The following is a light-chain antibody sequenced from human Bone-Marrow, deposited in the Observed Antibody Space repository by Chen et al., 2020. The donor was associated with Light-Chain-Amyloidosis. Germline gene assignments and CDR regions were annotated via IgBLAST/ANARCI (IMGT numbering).Light chain of an antibody. CDR3: QVWDSSGDHPV. CDR1: NIGSKS. CDR2: DDT. Sequence: SYVLTQPPSVSVAPGKTASILCEGENIGSKSVHWYQQMPGQAPVLALYDDTGRPSGIPERFSGSNSWNTATLTISRVESGDEADYYCQVWDSSGDHPVFGGGTKLTVL. V-gene: IGLV3-21*03. J-gene: IGLJ2*01.